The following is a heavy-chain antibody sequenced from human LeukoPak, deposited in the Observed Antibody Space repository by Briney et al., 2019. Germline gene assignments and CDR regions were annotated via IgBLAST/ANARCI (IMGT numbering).Heavy chain of an antibody. J-gene: IGHJ3*02. CDR1: GFTFTTYA. D-gene: IGHD4-23*01. CDR3: AKDFDYGGNSGDSYDM. Sequence: GGSLRLSCAASGFTFTTYAMSWVRQAPGEGLEWVSAISGSGASTYYGDSVEGRFTISRDNSKNTLYLQMNSLSAEDTAVYYCAKDFDYGGNSGDSYDMWGQGTMVTVSS. V-gene: IGHV3-23*01. CDR2: ISGSGAST.